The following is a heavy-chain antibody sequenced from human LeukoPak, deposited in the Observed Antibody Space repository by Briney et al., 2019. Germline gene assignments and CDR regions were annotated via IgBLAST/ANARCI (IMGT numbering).Heavy chain of an antibody. Sequence: SETLSLTCAVYGGSFSGYYWSWIRQPSGKGLEWIGEINRSGSTNYNPSLKSRVTISVDTSKNQFSLKLSSVTAADTAVYYCARGRGYSYGYLDYWGQGTLVTVSS. J-gene: IGHJ4*02. CDR3: ARGRGYSYGYLDY. CDR2: INRSGST. V-gene: IGHV4-34*01. CDR1: GGSFSGYY. D-gene: IGHD5-18*01.